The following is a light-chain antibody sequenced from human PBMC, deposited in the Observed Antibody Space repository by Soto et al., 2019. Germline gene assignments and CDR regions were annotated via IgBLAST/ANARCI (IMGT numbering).Light chain of an antibody. J-gene: IGKJ1*01. V-gene: IGKV1-5*01. CDR2: DAS. CDR1: QSIRSW. CDR3: HQYNSFSPWT. Sequence: DIPMTQSPSTLSASVGDRVSITCRARQSIRSWLAWYQQKPGKAPKLLISDASRLKSGIPSRFSGSGSGTEFTLTISSLQPDDFATYYCHQYNSFSPWTFGQGTKVEIK.